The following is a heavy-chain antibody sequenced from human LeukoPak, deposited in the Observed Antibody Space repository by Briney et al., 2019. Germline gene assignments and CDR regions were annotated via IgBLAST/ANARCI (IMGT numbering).Heavy chain of an antibody. V-gene: IGHV3-23*01. CDR3: ALGEVLRYFDWLPHPFDY. CDR1: GFTFSNYA. J-gene: IGHJ4*02. CDR2: LSGSGGST. D-gene: IGHD3-9*01. Sequence: GGSLRLSCAASGFTFSNYAMSWVRQAPGKGLEWVSALSGSGGSTYYADSVKGRFTISRDNSKNTLYLQMNSLRAEDTAVYYCALGEVLRYFDWLPHPFDYWGQGTLVTVSS.